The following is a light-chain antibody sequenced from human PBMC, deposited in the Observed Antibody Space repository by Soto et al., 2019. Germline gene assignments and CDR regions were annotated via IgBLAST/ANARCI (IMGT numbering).Light chain of an antibody. CDR3: GSYAGFRVV. CDR2: EVS. CDR1: SSDVGGYKY. V-gene: IGLV2-14*01. Sequence: QSALTQPASVSGSPGQSIIISCTGTSSDVGGYKYVSWYQQHPGKAPKLMIYEVSNRPSGVSNRFSGSKSGNTASLTISGLQAEDEADYYCGSYAGFRVVFGGGTKLTVL. J-gene: IGLJ2*01.